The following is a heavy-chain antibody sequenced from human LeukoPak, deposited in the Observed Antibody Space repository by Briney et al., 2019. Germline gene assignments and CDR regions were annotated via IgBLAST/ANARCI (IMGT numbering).Heavy chain of an antibody. CDR2: IKKDGSET. J-gene: IGHJ4*02. CDR3: ARGRYSGTTYYFDY. D-gene: IGHD5-12*01. V-gene: IGHV3-7*03. Sequence: GGSPRLSCAASGFTFSTSWMSWVRQVPGKGLEWVANIKKDGSETYYVDSVKGRFTISRDNAKNSLYLQMNSLRAEDTAMYYCARGRYSGTTYYFDYWGQGTLVTVSS. CDR1: GFTFSTSW.